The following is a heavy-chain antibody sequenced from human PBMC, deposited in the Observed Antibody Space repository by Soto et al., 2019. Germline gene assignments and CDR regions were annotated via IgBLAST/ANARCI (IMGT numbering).Heavy chain of an antibody. CDR2: IGGAGGSE. J-gene: IGHJ4*02. V-gene: IGHV3-23*01. CDR3: AKTADAVAGTVHVN. Sequence: PGGSLRLSGAASGFTFSNFAMGWRRQAPGKGVECVSAIGGAGGSEHYADPVKGRVIMSRHNSKSAFFLQMKSLIAEDTDIYYCAKTADAVAGTVHVNWDPGALVTVSS. CDR1: GFTFSNFA. D-gene: IGHD1-1*01.